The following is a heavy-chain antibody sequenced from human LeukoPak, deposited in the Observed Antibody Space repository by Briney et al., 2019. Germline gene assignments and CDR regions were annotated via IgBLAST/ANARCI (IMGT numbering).Heavy chain of an antibody. Sequence: GGSLRLSCAASGFTVSSNYMSWVRQAPGRGREWVSVIYSGGSTYYADSVKGRFTISRDNSKNTLYLQMTSLRAEDTALYFCAKRLAVAGTYDLWGQGTLVTVSS. D-gene: IGHD6-13*01. V-gene: IGHV3-66*01. CDR2: IYSGGST. J-gene: IGHJ5*02. CDR3: AKRLAVAGTYDL. CDR1: GFTVSSNY.